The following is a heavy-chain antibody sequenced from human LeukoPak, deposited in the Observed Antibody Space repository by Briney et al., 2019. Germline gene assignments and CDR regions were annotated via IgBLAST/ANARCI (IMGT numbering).Heavy chain of an antibody. CDR2: IYHSGRT. Sequence: SETLSLTCTVSGYSVSGIYYWGWIRQPPGKGLEWIGNIYHSGRTYYNPSLKSRVTLSVDTSKNQFSQKLSSVTATDTAVYYCARVLGGTDYWGQGTLVTVSS. CDR3: ARVLGGTDY. V-gene: IGHV4-38-2*02. CDR1: GYSVSGIYY. J-gene: IGHJ4*02.